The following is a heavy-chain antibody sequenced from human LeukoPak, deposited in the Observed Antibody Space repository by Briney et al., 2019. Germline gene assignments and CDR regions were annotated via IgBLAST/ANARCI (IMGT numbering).Heavy chain of an antibody. CDR1: GVSISSSNSY. D-gene: IGHD3-10*01. CDR2: IYYSGST. CDR3: ARDCRGSGSYQYYFDY. J-gene: IGHJ4*02. V-gene: IGHV4-39*07. Sequence: KASETLSLTCTVSGVSISSSNSYWGWIRQPPGKGLEWIGSIYYSGSTYYNPSLKSRVTISVDTSKNQFSLKLSSVTAADTAVYYCARDCRGSGSYQYYFDYWGQGTLVTVSS.